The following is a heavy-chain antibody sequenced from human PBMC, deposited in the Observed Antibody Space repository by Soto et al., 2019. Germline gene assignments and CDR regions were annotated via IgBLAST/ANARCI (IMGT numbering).Heavy chain of an antibody. CDR2: MNPSSANT. Sequence: GASVKVSCKASGYTFTSYDINWVRQAAGQGLEWMGWMNPSSANTGYAQKFQGRVTMTRDTSTSTAYMELTNLRSEDTAMYYCARVEATPSPNWFDPWGQGTLVTVSS. CDR3: ARVEATPSPNWFDP. J-gene: IGHJ5*02. V-gene: IGHV1-8*01. CDR1: GYTFTSYD.